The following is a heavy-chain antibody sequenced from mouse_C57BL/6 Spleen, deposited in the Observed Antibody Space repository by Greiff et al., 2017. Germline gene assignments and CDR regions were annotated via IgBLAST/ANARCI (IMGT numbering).Heavy chain of an antibody. CDR2: IYPRSGHT. J-gene: IGHJ4*01. Sequence: QVQLQQSGAELARPGASVKLSCKASGYTFTSYGISWVKQRTGQGLEWIGEIYPRSGHTYYNEKFKGKATLTADKSSSTAYMELRSLTSEDSAVYFCAKRLRDYSLDYWGQGTSVTVSS. CDR1: GYTFTSYG. CDR3: AKRLRDYSLDY. V-gene: IGHV1-81*01.